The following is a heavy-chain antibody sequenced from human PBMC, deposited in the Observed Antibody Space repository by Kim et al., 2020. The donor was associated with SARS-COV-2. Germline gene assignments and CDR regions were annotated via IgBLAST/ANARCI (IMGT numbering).Heavy chain of an antibody. CDR1: GGSISSYY. V-gene: IGHV4-59*13. CDR3: ARGDYDFWSGYYPPPAFDY. CDR2: IYYSGST. J-gene: IGHJ4*02. Sequence: SETLSLTCTVSGGSISSYYWSWIRQPPGKGLEWIGYIYYSGSTNYNPSLKSRVTISVDTSKNQFSLKLSSVTAADTAVYYCARGDYDFWSGYYPPPAFDYWGQGTLVTVSS. D-gene: IGHD3-3*01.